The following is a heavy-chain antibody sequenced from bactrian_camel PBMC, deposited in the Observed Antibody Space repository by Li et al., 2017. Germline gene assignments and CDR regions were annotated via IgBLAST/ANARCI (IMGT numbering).Heavy chain of an antibody. CDR2: INRRGDVT. CDR3: MADCPSIVGWDREES. J-gene: IGHJ4*01. CDR1: GITASIAC. Sequence: VQLVESGGASVQAGGSLTLSCAASGITASIACMGWLRQAPGKEREGLSWINRRGDVTEYADSVKGRFTLSRDNARHTVNLQMDNLVIEDTATYRCMADCPSIVGWDREESWGQGTQVTVS. D-gene: IGHD1*01. V-gene: IGHV3S40*01.